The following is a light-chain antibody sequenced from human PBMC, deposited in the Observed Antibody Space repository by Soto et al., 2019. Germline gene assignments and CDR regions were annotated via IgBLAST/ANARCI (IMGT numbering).Light chain of an antibody. J-gene: IGLJ3*02. CDR1: SSDVGGYKY. V-gene: IGLV2-14*01. CDR3: SSFTSSNTWV. Sequence: QSALTQPASVSGSPGQSITISCIGTSSDVGGYKYVSWYRQHPGKAPKLMIYEVNNRPSGVSDRFSGSKSGNTASLTISGLQAEDEADYYCSSFTSSNTWVFGGGTKLTVL. CDR2: EVN.